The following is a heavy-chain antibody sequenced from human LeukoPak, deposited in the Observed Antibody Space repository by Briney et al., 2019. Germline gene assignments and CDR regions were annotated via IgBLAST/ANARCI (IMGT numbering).Heavy chain of an antibody. V-gene: IGHV4-59*01. J-gene: IGHJ6*03. D-gene: IGHD3-22*01. Sequence: SDTLSLTCSVSGCSISSYYWRWLGQPPGKGLEYIGYIYYRGCTNYNPSIKSRVTISLDTSKNQFYLKLDSVTAADTAVYYCARDLSNYYDSGGTRRYYYMDVWGKGTTVTVSS. CDR2: IYYRGCT. CDR3: ARDLSNYYDSGGTRRYYYMDV. CDR1: GCSISSYY.